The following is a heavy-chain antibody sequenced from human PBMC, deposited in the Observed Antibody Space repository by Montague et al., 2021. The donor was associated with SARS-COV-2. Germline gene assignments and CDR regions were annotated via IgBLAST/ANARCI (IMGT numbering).Heavy chain of an antibody. CDR2: IYTSGTT. J-gene: IGHJ4*02. CDR1: GGSISSGSYY. CDR3: ARAHSGSWAHLDN. V-gene: IGHV4-61*02. Sequence: TLSLTCTVSGGSISSGSYYWSWIRQPAGKGLEWIGRIYTSGTTDYSFSLKSRDTISVDTSKNQFSLKLTSVPAADTAVYYCARAHSGSWAHLDNWGQGSLVTVSS. D-gene: IGHD5-12*01.